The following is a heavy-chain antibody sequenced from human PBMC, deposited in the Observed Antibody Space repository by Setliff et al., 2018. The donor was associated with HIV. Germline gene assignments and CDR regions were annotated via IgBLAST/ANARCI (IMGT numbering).Heavy chain of an antibody. CDR3: ARGLSIFGVATPGFYSFMDV. Sequence: PSETLSLTCTVSSGSISTYYWSWIRQPPGKGLEWIGNIYYSGNTYCNPSLKSRVTISVAMSKNQFSLKLSSVTAADTAVYYCARGLSIFGVATPGFYSFMDVWGKGTTVTVSS. CDR1: SGSISTYY. D-gene: IGHD3-3*01. CDR2: IYYSGNT. J-gene: IGHJ6*03. V-gene: IGHV4-59*04.